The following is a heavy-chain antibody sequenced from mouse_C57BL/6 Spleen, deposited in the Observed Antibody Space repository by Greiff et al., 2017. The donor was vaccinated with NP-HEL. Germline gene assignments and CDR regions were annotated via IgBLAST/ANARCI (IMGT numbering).Heavy chain of an antibody. D-gene: IGHD2-4*01. V-gene: IGHV5-12*01. CDR3: ARHRYDYGWYFDV. Sequence: EVQRVESGGGLVQPGGSLKLSCAASGFTFSDYYMYWVRQTPEKRLEWVAYISNGGGSTYYTDTVKGRFTISRDNAKNTLYLQMSRLKSEDTAMYYCARHRYDYGWYFDVWGTGTTVTVSS. CDR2: ISNGGGST. CDR1: GFTFSDYY. J-gene: IGHJ1*03.